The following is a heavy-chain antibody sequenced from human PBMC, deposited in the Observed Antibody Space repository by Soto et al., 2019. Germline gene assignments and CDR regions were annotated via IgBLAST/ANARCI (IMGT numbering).Heavy chain of an antibody. CDR1: GYTFTGYY. D-gene: IGHD2-2*01. V-gene: IGHV1-2*04. J-gene: IGHJ6*02. Sequence: ASVKVSCKASGYTFTGYYMHWVRQAPGQGLEWMGWINPNSGGTNYAQKFQGWVTMTRDTSISTAYMELSRLRSDDTAVYYCASGWVHSLTAAMYGMDVWGQGTTVTVSS. CDR3: ASGWVHSLTAAMYGMDV. CDR2: INPNSGGT.